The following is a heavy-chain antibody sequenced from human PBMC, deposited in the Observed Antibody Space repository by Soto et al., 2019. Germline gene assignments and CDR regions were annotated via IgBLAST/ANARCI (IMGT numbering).Heavy chain of an antibody. CDR1: GGSISSYY. V-gene: IGHV4-59*01. Sequence: SETLSLTSTVSGGSISSYYWTWIRQPPGKGLEWIGYIYYSGSTSYNPSLKSRVTISADTSKNQFSLKLSSVTTADTAVYYCAKEGRSSFSFREYYYGVDVWGQGTTVPVSS. CDR3: AKEGRSSFSFREYYYGVDV. CDR2: IYYSGST. D-gene: IGHD6-6*01. J-gene: IGHJ6*02.